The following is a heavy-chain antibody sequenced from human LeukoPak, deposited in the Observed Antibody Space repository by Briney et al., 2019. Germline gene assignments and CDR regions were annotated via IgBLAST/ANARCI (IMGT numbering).Heavy chain of an antibody. D-gene: IGHD6-19*01. Sequence: PSETLSLTCAVSGGSISSSNWWSWVRQPPGKGLEWIGEIYHSGSTNYNPSLKSRVTISVDKSKNQFSLKLSSVTAADTAVYYCASLGRRQWTIDYWGQGTLVTVSS. J-gene: IGHJ4*02. CDR3: ASLGRRQWTIDY. CDR2: IYHSGST. V-gene: IGHV4-4*02. CDR1: GGSISSSNW.